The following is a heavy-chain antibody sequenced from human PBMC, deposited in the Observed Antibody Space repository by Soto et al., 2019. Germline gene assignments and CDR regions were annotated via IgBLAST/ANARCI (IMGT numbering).Heavy chain of an antibody. Sequence: EVQLVESGGGLVQPGRSLRLSCAASGFTFDDYAMHWVRQAPGKGLEWVSGISWNSGSIGYADSVKGRFTISRDNAKNSLYLQMNSLRAEDTALDYCAKDMDYGSGSYYNGGFDYWGQGTLVTVSS. CDR2: ISWNSGSI. V-gene: IGHV3-9*01. CDR3: AKDMDYGSGSYYNGGFDY. CDR1: GFTFDDYA. D-gene: IGHD3-10*01. J-gene: IGHJ4*02.